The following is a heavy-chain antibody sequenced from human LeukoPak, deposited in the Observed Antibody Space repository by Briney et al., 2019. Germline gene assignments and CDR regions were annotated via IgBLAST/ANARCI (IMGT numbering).Heavy chain of an antibody. CDR2: IYSGGST. J-gene: IGHJ3*02. V-gene: IGHV3-53*01. CDR3: TTGGLYCSSTSCYQPAFDI. D-gene: IGHD2-2*01. Sequence: GGSLRLSCAASGFTVSSNYMSWVRQAPGKGLEWVSVIYSGGSTYYADTVKGRFTISRDNSKNTLYLQMNSLKTEDTAVYYCTTGGLYCSSTSCYQPAFDIWGQGTMVTVSS. CDR1: GFTVSSNY.